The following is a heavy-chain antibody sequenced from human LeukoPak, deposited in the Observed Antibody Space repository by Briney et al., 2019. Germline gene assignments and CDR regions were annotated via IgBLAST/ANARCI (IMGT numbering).Heavy chain of an antibody. CDR2: IYTSGST. J-gene: IGHJ5*02. CDR3: ARDVDDYSNYWFDP. D-gene: IGHD4-11*01. CDR1: GGSSSSYY. Sequence: SETLSLTCTVSGGSSSSYYWSWIRQPAGKGLEWIGRIYTSGSTNYNPSLKSRVTMSVDTSKNQFSLKLSSVTAADTAVYYCARDVDDYSNYWFDPWGQGTLVTVSS. V-gene: IGHV4-4*07.